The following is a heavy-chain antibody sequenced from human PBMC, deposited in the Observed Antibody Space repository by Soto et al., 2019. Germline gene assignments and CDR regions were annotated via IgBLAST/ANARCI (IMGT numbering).Heavy chain of an antibody. J-gene: IGHJ5*01. V-gene: IGHV3-48*01. Sequence: GGSLRLSCAASGFTFSTYSMNWVRQAPGKGLEWISYISDSSSTILYADSVKGRFTISRDNANNLLFLQMHSLRAEDTAVYYCARVPYSTSSVNWFDSWGQGTLVTVSS. D-gene: IGHD6-6*01. CDR1: GFTFSTYS. CDR2: ISDSSSTI. CDR3: ARVPYSTSSVNWFDS.